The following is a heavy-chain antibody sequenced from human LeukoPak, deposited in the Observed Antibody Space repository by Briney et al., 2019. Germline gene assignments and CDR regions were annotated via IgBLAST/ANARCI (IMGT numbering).Heavy chain of an antibody. CDR1: GFTFSSCE. CDR3: ASRVAAPGHHYFDY. Sequence: GGSLRLSCAASGFTFSSCEMNWVRQAPGKGLEWVSYISYSDSTTQYADSVKGRFTISRDNAKNSLYLEMNNVRAEDTAVYYCASRVAAPGHHYFDYWGQGTLVTVSS. CDR2: ISYSDSTT. D-gene: IGHD6-13*01. V-gene: IGHV3-48*03. J-gene: IGHJ4*02.